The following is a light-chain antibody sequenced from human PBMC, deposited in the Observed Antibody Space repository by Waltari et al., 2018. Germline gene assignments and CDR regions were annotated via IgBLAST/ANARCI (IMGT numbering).Light chain of an antibody. CDR1: QNINTW. J-gene: IGKJ3*01. CDR3: LQYNKYSLFT. Sequence: DIHMTQSPSTLSASVGDTVIITCRASQNINTWLAWYQQKPGRAPKLLIYKASNLQSGVPSRCSGSGSGTEFTLTISSLQPGDFATYYCLQYNKYSLFTFGPGTNVDIK. CDR2: KAS. V-gene: IGKV1-5*03.